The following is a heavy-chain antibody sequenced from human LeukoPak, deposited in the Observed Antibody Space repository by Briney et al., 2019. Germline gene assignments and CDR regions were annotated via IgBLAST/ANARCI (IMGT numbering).Heavy chain of an antibody. CDR2: ISHSGST. Sequence: SETLSLTXSVSSYSISRGYYWGWIRQPPGKGLEWIGSISHSGSTYYNPSLKSRVTISVDTSKNQFSLNLSSVTAADTAVYYCVREVNYYDSSAYPPDYWGQGTLVTVSS. V-gene: IGHV4-38-2*02. CDR1: SYSISRGYY. D-gene: IGHD3-22*01. CDR3: VREVNYYDSSAYPPDY. J-gene: IGHJ4*02.